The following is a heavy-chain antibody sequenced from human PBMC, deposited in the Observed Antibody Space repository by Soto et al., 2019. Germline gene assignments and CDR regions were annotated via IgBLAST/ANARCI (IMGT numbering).Heavy chain of an antibody. V-gene: IGHV3-23*01. CDR3: AGGRFKLKDAKFADSSAMSF. CDR1: GFTFNNYA. J-gene: IGHJ6*02. CDR2: ISGTGANP. D-gene: IGHD2-2*01. Sequence: EVQLLESGGGLVQPGGSLRLSCAASGFTFNNYALTWVRQAPGKGLEWVSSISGTGANPNYADSVKDRFTISRQNSKSTRHPRINSLLAGATSVYSGAGGRFKLKDAKFADSSAMSFWGQGTTVTF.